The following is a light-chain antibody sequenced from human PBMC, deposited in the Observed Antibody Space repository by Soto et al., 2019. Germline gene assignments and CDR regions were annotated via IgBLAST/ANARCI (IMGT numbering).Light chain of an antibody. CDR1: QSISSW. CDR2: KAS. CDR3: QQYKSYPLN. J-gene: IGKJ4*01. Sequence: DIQMTQSPSTLSASVGDRVTIACRASQSISSWLAWYQQKPGKAPNLLIYKASTLESGVPSRFSGSGSGTEFTLTISSVQHDDFATYYCQQYKSYPLNFCGGTKV. V-gene: IGKV1-5*03.